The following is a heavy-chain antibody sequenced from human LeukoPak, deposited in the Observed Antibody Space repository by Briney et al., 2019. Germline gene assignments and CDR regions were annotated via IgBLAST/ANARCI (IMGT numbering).Heavy chain of an antibody. D-gene: IGHD3-22*01. CDR3: ARPSTYYYDSSGHGAFDI. V-gene: IGHV4-30-2*01. J-gene: IGHJ3*02. CDR1: GGSISSGGYY. CDR2: IYHSGST. Sequence: SETLSLTCTVSGGSISSGGYYWSWIRQPPGKGLEWIGYIYHSGSTYYNPSLKSRVTISVDRSKNQFSLNLNSVTAADTAVYYCARPSTYYYDSSGHGAFDIWGQGTMVTVSS.